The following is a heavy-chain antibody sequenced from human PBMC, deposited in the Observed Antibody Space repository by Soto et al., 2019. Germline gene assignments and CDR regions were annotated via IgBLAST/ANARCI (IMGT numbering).Heavy chain of an antibody. Sequence: PGGSLRLSCAASGFTFNSYGMHWVRQAPGKGLEWVAVKSYNGKNEYYAESVKGRFTISRDNSKNTVFLHMNSLKTEDTAVYYCARDGVEGDYYYGMDVWGQGTTVTVSS. CDR1: GFTFNSYG. V-gene: IGHV3-30*03. D-gene: IGHD3-3*01. CDR2: KSYNGKNE. CDR3: ARDGVEGDYYYGMDV. J-gene: IGHJ6*02.